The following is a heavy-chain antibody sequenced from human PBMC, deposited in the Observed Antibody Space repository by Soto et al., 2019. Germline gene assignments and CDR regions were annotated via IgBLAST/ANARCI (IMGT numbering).Heavy chain of an antibody. CDR2: IIPMFDTP. Sequence: SVTVSCKASGGTFSSDSFSWVRQAPGQGLEWMGGIIPMFDTPIYAQKFQDRVTITADESTSTAYMQLSSLRSGDTAVYYCARSGGLDRDFNYWGQGSLVTVS. CDR3: ARSGGLDRDFNY. J-gene: IGHJ4*02. V-gene: IGHV1-69*13. CDR1: GGTFSSDS. D-gene: IGHD2-15*01.